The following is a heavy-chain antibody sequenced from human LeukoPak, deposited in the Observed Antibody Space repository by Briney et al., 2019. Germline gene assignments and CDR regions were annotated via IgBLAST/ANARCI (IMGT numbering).Heavy chain of an antibody. D-gene: IGHD3-16*01. J-gene: IGHJ5*01. CDR3: ARDRAVTQVWVEFDS. V-gene: IGHV3-66*03. Sequence: GGSLELSGAGSGLSVGNYYMNWFGRAPGKGLSWASLIRDSGATFYADSVKGRFTISRDNSKNTIYLQMNRLRVEDTAVYFCARDRAVTQVWVEFDSWGQGTQVTVSS. CDR1: GLSVGNYY. CDR2: IRDSGAT.